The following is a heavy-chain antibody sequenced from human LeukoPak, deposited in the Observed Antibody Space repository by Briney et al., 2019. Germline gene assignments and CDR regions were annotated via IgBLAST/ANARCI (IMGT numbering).Heavy chain of an antibody. D-gene: IGHD3-22*01. CDR3: AVQKDAPGGIVVVSPDY. CDR2: ISSSSSYK. V-gene: IGHV3-21*01. CDR1: GFTFSSYS. J-gene: IGHJ4*02. Sequence: GGSLRLSCAASGFTFSSYSMNWVRQAPGKGLEWVSSISSSSSYKYYADSVKGRFTIYRDNAKNSMYLQMNSLRAEDTAVYYCAVQKDAPGGIVVVSPDYWGQGTLVTVSS.